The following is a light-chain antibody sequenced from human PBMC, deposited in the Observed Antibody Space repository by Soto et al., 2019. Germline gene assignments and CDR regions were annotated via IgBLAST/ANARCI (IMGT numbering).Light chain of an antibody. J-gene: IGKJ1*01. V-gene: IGKV3-15*01. Sequence: EVVMTQSPATLSVSPGERATLSCRASQRISTNLAWYQQIRGQAPRLRIYGASTTAPGSPASFSGSESETEFTRTISSLQSQELAVYHAQHYNNWPPWTFGQANKVEIK. CDR3: QHYNNWPPWT. CDR1: QRISTN. CDR2: GAS.